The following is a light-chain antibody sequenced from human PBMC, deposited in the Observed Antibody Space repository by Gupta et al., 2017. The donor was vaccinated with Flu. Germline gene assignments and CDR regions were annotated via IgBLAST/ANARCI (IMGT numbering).Light chain of an antibody. CDR2: KAS. V-gene: IGKV1-5*03. CDR1: QYISRW. J-gene: IGKJ1*01. Sequence: VVDRVNSTCLASQYISRWLAWYQQKPGKAPNLLLYKASLLDDGVPSRFSGSGSGTDFTLTISSLQPEDFATYYCQQDSSNWTFGQGTKVEIK. CDR3: QQDSSNWT.